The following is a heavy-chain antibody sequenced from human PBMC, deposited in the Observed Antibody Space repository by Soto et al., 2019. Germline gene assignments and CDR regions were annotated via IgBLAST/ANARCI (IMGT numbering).Heavy chain of an antibody. V-gene: IGHV3-53*02. Sequence: ELQLVETGGGLIQTGGTLRLSCAAAGFSISSNYIAWVRQPPGKGLEWVSTTFSGGNTEYAASVKGRCSISRDNYKITLYLQKDTLRVEDTAVYYCALNPPRAIQGRVFGMDVWGQGTTVSVSS. J-gene: IGHJ6*02. CDR1: GFSISSNY. CDR2: TFSGGNT. CDR3: ALNPPRAIQGRVFGMDV. D-gene: IGHD1-26*01.